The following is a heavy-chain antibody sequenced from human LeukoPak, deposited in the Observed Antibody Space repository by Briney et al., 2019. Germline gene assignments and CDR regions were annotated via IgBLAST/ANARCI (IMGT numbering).Heavy chain of an antibody. J-gene: IGHJ4*02. CDR1: GYTFTGYY. Sequence: SVKVSCKASGYTFTGYYMHWVRQAPGQGLEWMGRINPNSGGTNYAQKFQGRVTMTRDTSISTAYMELSSLRSDDTAMYYCAREYCTSTSCLFYYFDYWGQGTLVTVSS. CDR3: AREYCTSTSCLFYYFDY. D-gene: IGHD2-2*01. V-gene: IGHV1-2*06. CDR2: INPNSGGT.